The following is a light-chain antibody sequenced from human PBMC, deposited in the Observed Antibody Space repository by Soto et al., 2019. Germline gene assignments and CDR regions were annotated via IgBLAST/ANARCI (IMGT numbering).Light chain of an antibody. CDR2: LAS. CDR1: QSLQHSNGYNY. Sequence: DIVMTQSPLSLPFTPLDAASISCSSSQSLQHSNGYNYVDWYFQKPGQSPQLLIYLASHRASGVPVGFSGSGSGTDFSLNISRVEAEDVGLYYCMQGVQMPPITFGQGTRLENK. V-gene: IGKV2-28*01. CDR3: MQGVQMPPIT. J-gene: IGKJ5*01.